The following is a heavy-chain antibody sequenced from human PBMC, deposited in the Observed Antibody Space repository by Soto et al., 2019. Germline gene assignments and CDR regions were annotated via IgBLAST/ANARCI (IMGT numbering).Heavy chain of an antibody. V-gene: IGHV1-58*01. D-gene: IGHD3-9*01. CDR2: IVVGSGNT. CDR3: ARDRYDILTGHNY. CDR1: GFTFTSSA. J-gene: IGHJ4*02. Sequence: SVKVSCKASGFTFTSSALRWVRQARGQRLEWIGWIVVGSGNTNYAQKFQERVTITRDTSTSTAYMELRSLRSDDTAVYYCARDRYDILTGHNYWGQGTLLTVSS.